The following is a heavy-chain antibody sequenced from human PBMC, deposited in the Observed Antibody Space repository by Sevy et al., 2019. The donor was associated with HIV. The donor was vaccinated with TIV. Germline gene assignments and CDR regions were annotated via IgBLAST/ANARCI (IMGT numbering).Heavy chain of an antibody. D-gene: IGHD3-16*01. CDR1: GGSLSHYY. CDR3: ARDRLGELDY. CDR2: INHSGGT. J-gene: IGHJ4*02. V-gene: IGHV4-34*01. Sequence: SETLSLTCAVYGGSLSHYYWSWVWQPPGKGLEWIGEINHSGGTNYNPSLKSRVTMSVDTSKNQFSLKLSSVTAADTAVYYCARDRLGELDYWGQGTLVTVSS.